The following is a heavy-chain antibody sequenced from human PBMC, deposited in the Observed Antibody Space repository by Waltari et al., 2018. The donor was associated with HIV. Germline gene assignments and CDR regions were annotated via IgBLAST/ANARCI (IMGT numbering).Heavy chain of an antibody. CDR1: GGSFSGYY. D-gene: IGHD3-16*01. CDR2: IDHTGTS. V-gene: IGHV4-34*02. J-gene: IGHJ4*02. CDR3: VRGFGNYGFYFDY. Sequence: QVYLPQWGSGLLKPSETLSLTCAVYGGSFSGYYWTWIRQSPGRGLEWMGEIDHTGTSTYNPSLKGRVTMSVDTSKNQFFVNLKSVTVADTAVYYCVRGFGNYGFYFDYWGQGKLVSVSS.